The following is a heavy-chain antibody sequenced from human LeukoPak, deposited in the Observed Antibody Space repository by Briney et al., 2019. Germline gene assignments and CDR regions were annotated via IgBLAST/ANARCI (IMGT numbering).Heavy chain of an antibody. CDR2: ISGSGGST. V-gene: IGHV3-23*01. CDR3: ARSEAYCSSTSCFLYFDY. CDR1: GFTLRSYV. Sequence: GGSLRLSCVASGFTLRSYVMNWVRQAPGKGLEWVSAISGSGGSTYYADSVKGRFTISRDNSKNTLYLQMNSLRAEDTAVYYCARSEAYCSSTSCFLYFDYWGQGTLVTVSS. D-gene: IGHD2-2*01. J-gene: IGHJ4*02.